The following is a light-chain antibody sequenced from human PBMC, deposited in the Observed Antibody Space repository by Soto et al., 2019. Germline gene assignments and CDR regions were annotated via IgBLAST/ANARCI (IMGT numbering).Light chain of an antibody. CDR1: QRISNY. Sequence: DIQMTQSPSSLSASVGDRVAITCRASQRISNYLNWYQQKPGKAPKLLIYAASTLQSRVPSRFSGSGSGTAFTLTISSLQPEDFATYYCQQSYSTPRTFGQGTKVDIK. V-gene: IGKV1-39*01. CDR2: AAS. J-gene: IGKJ1*01. CDR3: QQSYSTPRT.